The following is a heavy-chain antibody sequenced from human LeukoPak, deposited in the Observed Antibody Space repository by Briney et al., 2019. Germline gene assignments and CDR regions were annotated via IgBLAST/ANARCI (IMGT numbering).Heavy chain of an antibody. Sequence: ASVKVSCKASGYTFTSYDINWVRQATGQGLEWMGWMNPNSGNTGYAQKFQGRVTMTRNTSISTAYMELSSLRSEDTAVYYCALRGACYYGMDVWGQGTTVTVSS. CDR2: MNPNSGNT. V-gene: IGHV1-8*01. CDR1: GYTFTSYD. D-gene: IGHD3-10*01. J-gene: IGHJ6*02. CDR3: ALRGACYYGMDV.